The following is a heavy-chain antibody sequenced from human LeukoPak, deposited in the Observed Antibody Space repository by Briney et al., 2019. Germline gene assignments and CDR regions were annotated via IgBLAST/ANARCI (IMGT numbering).Heavy chain of an antibody. D-gene: IGHD4-17*01. CDR3: YGDIGRDY. J-gene: IGHJ4*02. CDR2: IYYSGST. Sequence: PSGTLSLTCTVSGGSISSSSYYWGWIRQPPGKGLEWIGSIYYSGSTYYNPSLKSRVTISVDTSKNQFSLKLSSVTAADTAVYYCYGDIGRDYWGQGTLVTVSS. CDR1: GGSISSSSYY. V-gene: IGHV4-39*01.